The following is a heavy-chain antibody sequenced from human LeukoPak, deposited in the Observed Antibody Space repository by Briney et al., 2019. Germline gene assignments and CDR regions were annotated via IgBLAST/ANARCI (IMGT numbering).Heavy chain of an antibody. V-gene: IGHV3-43*02. D-gene: IGHD3-10*01. Sequence: GALRPFCAASGITLDDYAKHLGRPAPREGLELVSLISGDGGSTYYADSVKGRFTISRDNSKNSLYLQMNSLRTEDTALYYCAKSNYGSGSYYNYYYYYGMDVWGQGTTVTVSS. CDR2: ISGDGGST. CDR1: GITLDDYA. CDR3: AKSNYGSGSYYNYYYYYGMDV. J-gene: IGHJ6*02.